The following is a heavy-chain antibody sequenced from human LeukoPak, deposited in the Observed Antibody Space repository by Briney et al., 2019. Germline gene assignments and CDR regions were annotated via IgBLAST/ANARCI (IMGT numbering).Heavy chain of an antibody. V-gene: IGHV4-59*01. CDR3: ARGGGGFGPRWYFDL. CDR1: GGSISSYY. CDR2: IYYSGST. D-gene: IGHD3-10*01. J-gene: IGHJ2*01. Sequence: SETLSLTCTVSGGSISSYYWSWIRQPPGKGLEWIGYIYYSGSTNYNPSLKSRVTISVDTSKNQFSLKLSSVTAADTAVYYYARGGGGFGPRWYFDLWGRGTLVTVSS.